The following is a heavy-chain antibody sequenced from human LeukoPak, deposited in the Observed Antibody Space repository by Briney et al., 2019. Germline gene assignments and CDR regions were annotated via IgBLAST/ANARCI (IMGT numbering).Heavy chain of an antibody. CDR2: INSDGSST. V-gene: IGHV3-74*01. Sequence: PGGSLRLSCAASGFTFSSCWMHWVRQAPGKGLVWVSRINSDGSSTTYADSVKGRFTISRDNAKKTLYLQMNSLRAEDTAVYYCACRGYSDPDYWGQGTLVTVSS. D-gene: IGHD4-17*01. CDR3: ACRGYSDPDY. CDR1: GFTFSSCW. J-gene: IGHJ4*02.